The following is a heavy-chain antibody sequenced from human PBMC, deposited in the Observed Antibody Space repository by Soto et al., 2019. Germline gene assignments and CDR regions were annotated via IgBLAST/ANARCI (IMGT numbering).Heavy chain of an antibody. CDR2: IVAGSGNT. V-gene: IGHV1-58*01. D-gene: IGHD5-18*01. CDR3: AADKGDSYGYGNY. J-gene: IGHJ4*02. CDR1: GFTFSNSA. Sequence: ASVKVSCKASGFTFSNSAVQWVRQARGQRLEWIGWIVAGSGNTNYAQKFQERVTITRDMSTTTAYMELSSLRSEDTAVYYCAADKGDSYGYGNYWGQGTLVTVSS.